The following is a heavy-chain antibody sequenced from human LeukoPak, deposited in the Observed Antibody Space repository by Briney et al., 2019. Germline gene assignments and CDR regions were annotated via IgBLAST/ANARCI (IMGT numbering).Heavy chain of an antibody. CDR2: INPNSGNT. J-gene: IGHJ6*03. Sequence: GSSVKVSCKPSGYTFTSYDINWVRQATGQGLAGMGWINPNSGNTGYAQKFQGRVTMNRNTSISTAYMELSSLRSEDTAVYYWAREQQRNYYYMDVWGKGTTVTVSS. V-gene: IGHV1-8*01. CDR3: AREQQRNYYYMDV. D-gene: IGHD6-13*01. CDR1: GYTFTSYD.